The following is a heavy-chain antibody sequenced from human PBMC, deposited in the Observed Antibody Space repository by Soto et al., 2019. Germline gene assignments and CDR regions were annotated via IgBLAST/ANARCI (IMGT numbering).Heavy chain of an antibody. CDR3: GRTYTGG. CDR1: GFSLRDHA. D-gene: IGHD3-10*01. J-gene: IGHJ4*02. V-gene: IGHV3-23*01. CDR2: ISGSEDRT. Sequence: LQSGGGVVQPGESLRLSCAASGFSLRDHALSWVRLAAGGGLEWVSGISGSEDRTNYADFVRGRFIISKDRAKNTLYLDMSGLRVDDTAVYFCGRTYTGGWGQGTLVTVSS.